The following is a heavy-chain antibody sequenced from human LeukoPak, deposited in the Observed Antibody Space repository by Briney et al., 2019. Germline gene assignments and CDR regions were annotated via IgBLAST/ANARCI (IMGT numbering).Heavy chain of an antibody. Sequence: SVKVSCKASGGTFTSYAISWVRQAPGQGLEWMGRIIPILGIANYAQKFQGRVTITADKSTSTAYMELSSLRSEDTAVYYCASRKGSGSYEYYFDYWGQGTLVTVSS. CDR3: ASRKGSGSYEYYFDY. CDR2: IIPILGIA. D-gene: IGHD1-26*01. V-gene: IGHV1-69*04. CDR1: GGTFTSYA. J-gene: IGHJ4*02.